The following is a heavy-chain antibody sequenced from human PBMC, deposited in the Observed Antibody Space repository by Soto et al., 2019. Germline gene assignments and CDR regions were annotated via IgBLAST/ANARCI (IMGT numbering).Heavy chain of an antibody. CDR3: ARVGARGYESIWGSPRGLDY. CDR1: GFIFSDYY. CDR2: ISSSGGTI. Sequence: QVQLAESGGGLVKPGGSLRLSCAASGFIFSDYYMSWIRQAPGKGLEWVSYISSSGGTINYADSVKGRFTISRDNAKNSMYLQMNSLRAEETAVYYCARVGARGYESIWGSPRGLDYWGHGTLVTVSS. V-gene: IGHV3-11*01. J-gene: IGHJ4*01. D-gene: IGHD3-16*01.